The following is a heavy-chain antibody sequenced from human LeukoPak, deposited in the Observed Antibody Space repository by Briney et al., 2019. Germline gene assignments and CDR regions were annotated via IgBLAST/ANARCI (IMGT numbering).Heavy chain of an antibody. Sequence: GGSLRLSCAASGFTFSSRWMHWVRQGPGKGLVWVSRINSDGSRTIYADSVKGRFTISRDSAKNTLYLQMNSLRAEDTAVYYCAREVGDYYDSSGSFGYWGQGTLVTVSS. J-gene: IGHJ4*02. CDR3: AREVGDYYDSSGSFGY. CDR1: GFTFSSRW. V-gene: IGHV3-74*01. D-gene: IGHD3-22*01. CDR2: INSDGSRT.